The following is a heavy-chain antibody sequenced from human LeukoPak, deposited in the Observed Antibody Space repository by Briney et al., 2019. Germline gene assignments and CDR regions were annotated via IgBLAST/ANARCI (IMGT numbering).Heavy chain of an antibody. V-gene: IGHV4-59*08. J-gene: IGHJ3*02. Sequence: SETLSLTCTVSGGSISSYSWSWIRQPPGKGLEWIGYMYSRGSTNDNPSLKSRVTISRDTSKNQLSLKVTSVTAAHTAMYYCARHYIYVDPPAFDIWGQGTMVTVSS. D-gene: IGHD3-16*01. CDR1: GGSISSYS. CDR3: ARHYIYVDPPAFDI. CDR2: MYSRGST.